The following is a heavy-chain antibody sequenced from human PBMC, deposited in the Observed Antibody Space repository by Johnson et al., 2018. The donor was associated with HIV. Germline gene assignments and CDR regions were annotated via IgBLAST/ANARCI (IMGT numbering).Heavy chain of an antibody. J-gene: IGHJ3*02. CDR1: GFTVSSNY. V-gene: IGHV3-66*01. Sequence: VQLVESGGGLVQPGRSLRLSCAASGFTVSSNYMSWVRQAPGKGLEWVSGINWNGGSIGYPGSVKGRFTIPRENAKNSLYLQMNSLRAGDTAVYYCARDFGYSSGWYRDDAFDIWGQGTMVTVSS. CDR3: ARDFGYSSGWYRDDAFDI. CDR2: NWNGGSI. D-gene: IGHD6-19*01.